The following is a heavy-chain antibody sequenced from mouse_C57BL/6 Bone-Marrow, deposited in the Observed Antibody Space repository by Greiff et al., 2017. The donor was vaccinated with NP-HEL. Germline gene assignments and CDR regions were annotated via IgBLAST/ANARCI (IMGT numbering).Heavy chain of an antibody. Sequence: QVQLQQSGAELVRPGASVTLSCKASGYTFTDYEMHWVKQTPVHGLEWIGAIDPETGGTAYNQKFKGKAILTADKSSSTAYMELRSLTSEDSAVYYCTRRGDSKPFAYWGQGTLVTVSA. CDR3: TRRGDSKPFAY. V-gene: IGHV1-15*01. CDR2: IDPETGGT. D-gene: IGHD2-5*01. CDR1: GYTFTDYE. J-gene: IGHJ3*01.